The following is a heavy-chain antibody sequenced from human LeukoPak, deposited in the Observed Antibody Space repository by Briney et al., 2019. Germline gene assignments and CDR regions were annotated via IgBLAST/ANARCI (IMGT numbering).Heavy chain of an antibody. Sequence: PGRSLRLSCAASGFTFSSYAMHWVRQAPGKGLEWVAFIGQDGTTKYYVDSVKGRFTIPGDNPKKMAYLQMNNLRAEDTAIYYCVKDGEWAFDVWGQGTMVTVS. D-gene: IGHD3-3*01. CDR3: VKDGEWAFDV. CDR2: IGQDGTTK. V-gene: IGHV3-30*04. CDR1: GFTFSSYA. J-gene: IGHJ3*01.